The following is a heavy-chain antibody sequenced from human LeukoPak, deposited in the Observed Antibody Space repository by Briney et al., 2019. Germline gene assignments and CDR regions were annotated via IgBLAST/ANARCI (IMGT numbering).Heavy chain of an antibody. Sequence: GGSLRLSCAASGFTFSSYSMNWVRQAPGKGLEWVSYISRSSSTIYYADSVKGRFTISRDNAKNSLYLQMNSLRAEDTAVYYCARESHYYYGMDVWGQGTTVTVSS. J-gene: IGHJ6*02. CDR2: ISRSSSTI. CDR3: ARESHYYYGMDV. V-gene: IGHV3-48*01. CDR1: GFTFSSYS.